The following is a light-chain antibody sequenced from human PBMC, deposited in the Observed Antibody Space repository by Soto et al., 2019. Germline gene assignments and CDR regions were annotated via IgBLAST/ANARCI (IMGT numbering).Light chain of an antibody. CDR2: DAS. V-gene: IGKV3-11*01. J-gene: IGKJ5*01. CDR1: RSFRSY. CDR3: QQRYAWPPIT. Sequence: EIVLTQSPATLSLSPGERATLSCRASRSFRSYLAWYQQKPGQAPRLLIYDASNSAAGIPAKFRGRGSETDFTLTISNLAPEDVAVYYCQQRYAWPPITFGQGTRLEIK.